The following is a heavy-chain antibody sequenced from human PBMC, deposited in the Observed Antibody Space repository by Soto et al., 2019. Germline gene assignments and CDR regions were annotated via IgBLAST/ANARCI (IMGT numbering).Heavy chain of an antibody. CDR1: GFTFTTYW. D-gene: IGHD6-25*01. Sequence: GEALKISCKGSGFTFTTYWIGCVRQMPGKGLEWMGIIYPGDSDTRYSPSFQGQVTISADKSISTAYLQWSSLKASDTAMFYCARGGYSGNSKDPFYIWGPGKMVTVSS. CDR2: IYPGDSDT. CDR3: ARGGYSGNSKDPFYI. V-gene: IGHV5-51*01. J-gene: IGHJ3*02.